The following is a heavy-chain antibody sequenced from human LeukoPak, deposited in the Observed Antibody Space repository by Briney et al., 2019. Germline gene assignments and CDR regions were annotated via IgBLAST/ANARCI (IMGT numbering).Heavy chain of an antibody. Sequence: GGSLRLSCAASGFTFSSYSMNWVRQAPGKGLEWVSSISSSSSYIYYADSVKGRFTISRDNAKNSLYLQMNSLRAEDTAVYYCARAVTMIVVVISDAFDIWGQGTMVTVSS. J-gene: IGHJ3*02. CDR2: ISSSSSYI. D-gene: IGHD3-22*01. CDR1: GFTFSSYS. CDR3: ARAVTMIVVVISDAFDI. V-gene: IGHV3-21*01.